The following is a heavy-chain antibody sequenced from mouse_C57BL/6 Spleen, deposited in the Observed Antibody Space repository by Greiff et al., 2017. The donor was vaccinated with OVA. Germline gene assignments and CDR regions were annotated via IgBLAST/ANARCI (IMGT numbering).Heavy chain of an antibody. CDR2: IHPNSGST. CDR1: GYTFTSYW. Sequence: QVQLQQPGAELVKPGASVKLSCKASGYTFTSYWMHWVKQRPGQGLEWIGMIHPNSGSTNYNEKFKSKATLTVDKSSSTAYMQLSSLTSEDSAVYYCARGGFTTVPFDYWGQGTTLTVSS. J-gene: IGHJ2*01. CDR3: ARGGFTTVPFDY. V-gene: IGHV1-64*01. D-gene: IGHD1-1*01.